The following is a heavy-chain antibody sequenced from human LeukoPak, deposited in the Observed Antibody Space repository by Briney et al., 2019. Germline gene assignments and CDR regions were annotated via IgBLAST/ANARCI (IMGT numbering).Heavy chain of an antibody. V-gene: IGHV1-46*01. CDR1: GYTFTSYY. J-gene: IGHJ3*02. CDR2: INPSGGST. Sequence: ASVKVSCKASGYTFTSYYMHWVRQAPGQGLEWMGIINPSGGSTSYAQKFQGRVTMTRDMSTSTVYMELSSLRSEDTAVYYCAIENSDTAMVMSDPAWNDAFDIWGQGTMVTVSS. D-gene: IGHD5-18*01. CDR3: AIENSDTAMVMSDPAWNDAFDI.